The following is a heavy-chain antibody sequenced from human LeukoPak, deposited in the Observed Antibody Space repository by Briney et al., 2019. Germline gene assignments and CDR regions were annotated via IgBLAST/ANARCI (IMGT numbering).Heavy chain of an antibody. Sequence: GGSLRLSCAASGFTFSSYGMHWVRQAPGKGLEWVAVISYDGSNKYYADSVKGRFTISRDNSKNTLYLQMNSLRAEDTAVYYCARDPDWNYDAFDIWGQGTMVTVSS. CDR3: ARDPDWNYDAFDI. CDR2: ISYDGSNK. CDR1: GFTFSSYG. J-gene: IGHJ3*02. V-gene: IGHV3-30*03. D-gene: IGHD1-7*01.